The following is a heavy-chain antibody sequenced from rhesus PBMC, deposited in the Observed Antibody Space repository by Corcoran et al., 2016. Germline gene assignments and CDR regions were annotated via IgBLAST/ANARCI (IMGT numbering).Heavy chain of an antibody. CDR3: ARWIYGSSYRDAFDF. D-gene: IGHD4-29*01. CDR2: FYGSGGST. J-gene: IGHJ3*01. V-gene: IGHV4-160*01. CDR1: GGSISRNY. Sequence: QVQLQESGPGLVKPSETLSPTCAVSGGSISRNYWSWIRQAPGRGPEWIGLFYGSGGSTDYNPSLKSRVTISTDTSKNQFSLKLSSVTAADTAVYYCARWIYGSSYRDAFDFWGQGLRVTVSS.